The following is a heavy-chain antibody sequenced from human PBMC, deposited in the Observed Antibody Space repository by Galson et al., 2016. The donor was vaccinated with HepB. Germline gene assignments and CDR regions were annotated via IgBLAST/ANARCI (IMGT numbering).Heavy chain of an antibody. V-gene: IGHV3-53*01. CDR3: ARWYCSSSNCFYDS. CDR1: GFTVTSNY. Sequence: SLRLSCAASGFTVTSNYMSWVRQAPGKGLEWVSMIYNSGETHYAAPVKGRFTISSDNSKNTLYLQMNSLRVEDTAMFYCARWYCSSSNCFYDSWGQGTLVTVSS. J-gene: IGHJ4*02. CDR2: IYNSGET. D-gene: IGHD2-2*01.